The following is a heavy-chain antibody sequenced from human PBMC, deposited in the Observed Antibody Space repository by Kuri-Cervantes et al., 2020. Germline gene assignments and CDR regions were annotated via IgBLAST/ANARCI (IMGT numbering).Heavy chain of an antibody. V-gene: IGHV2-70*12. CDR1: GFSLNSTSMC. D-gene: IGHD3-10*01. CDR2: IDWDDEK. Sequence: SGPTLVKPTEALTLTCTFSGFSLNSTSMCVGWIRQPPGKALDWLALIDWDDEKYYSTSLKTRLTISKDTSKNQVVLTMTNMDPVDTATYYCAHSLKLLWFRVWGQGTLVTVSS. CDR3: AHSLKLLWFRV. J-gene: IGHJ4*02.